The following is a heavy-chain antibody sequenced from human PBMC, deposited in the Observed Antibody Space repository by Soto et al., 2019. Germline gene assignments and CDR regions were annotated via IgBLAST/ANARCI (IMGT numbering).Heavy chain of an antibody. Sequence: ASVKVSCKASGYTFTSYYMHWVRQAPGQGPEWMGIINPSGGSTSYAQKFQGRVTMTRDTSTSTVYMELSSLRSEDTAVYYCAREIAVAGNYYYYGMDVWGQGTTVTVSS. D-gene: IGHD6-19*01. J-gene: IGHJ6*02. CDR3: AREIAVAGNYYYYGMDV. CDR1: GYTFTSYY. CDR2: INPSGGST. V-gene: IGHV1-46*01.